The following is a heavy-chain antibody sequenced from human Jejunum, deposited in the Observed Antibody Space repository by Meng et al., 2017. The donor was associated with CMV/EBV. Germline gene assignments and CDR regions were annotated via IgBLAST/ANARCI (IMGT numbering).Heavy chain of an antibody. CDR2: ISGSGNTV. J-gene: IGHJ4*02. Sequence: GFTLSSNAMHWVRQAPGKGLEWVSYISGSGNTVYYGDSVRGRFTISRDNAKNSVYLQMNGLRAEDTAVYYCARVVLSSTRPYFDFWGQGTLVTVSS. CDR1: GFTLSSNA. V-gene: IGHV3-48*03. D-gene: IGHD5/OR15-5a*01. CDR3: ARVVLSSTRPYFDF.